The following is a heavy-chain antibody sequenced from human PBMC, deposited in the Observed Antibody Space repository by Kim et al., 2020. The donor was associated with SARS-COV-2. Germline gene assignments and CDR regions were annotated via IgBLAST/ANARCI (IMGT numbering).Heavy chain of an antibody. CDR2: T. CDR3: ARGSGWAFDY. V-gene: IGHV1-3*01. J-gene: IGHJ4*02. D-gene: IGHD6-19*01. Sequence: TKYYQKCGGRDTMTRDTTASTAYMELSSLRSEDTAVYYCARGSGWAFDYWGQGTLVTVAS.